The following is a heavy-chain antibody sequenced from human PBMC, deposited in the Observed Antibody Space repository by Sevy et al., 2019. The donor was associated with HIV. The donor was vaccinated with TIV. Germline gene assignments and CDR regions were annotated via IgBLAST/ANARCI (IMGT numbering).Heavy chain of an antibody. D-gene: IGHD1-26*01. J-gene: IGHJ3*01. CDR3: ARANAYLTSDAFDL. Sequence: SETLSLTCTVSGCSISSLNYYWSWIRQHPGKGLEWIGYISYSGRTSYYPSLKSRLTISLDTSKNQFSLRLSYVTAADTAMFYCARANAYLTSDAFDLWGQGTMVTVSS. V-gene: IGHV4-31*03. CDR2: ISYSGRT. CDR1: GCSISSLNYY.